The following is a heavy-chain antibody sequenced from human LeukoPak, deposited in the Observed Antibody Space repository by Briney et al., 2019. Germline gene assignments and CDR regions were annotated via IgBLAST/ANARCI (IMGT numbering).Heavy chain of an antibody. CDR3: ASGGNPYSYYYYYYMDV. J-gene: IGHJ6*03. Sequence: ASVKVSCKVSGYTLTELSMHWVRQAPGKGREWMGGFDPEDGETIYAQKFQGRVTMTEDTSTDTAYMELSSLRSEDTAVYYCASGGNPYSYYYYYYMDVWGKGTTVTVSS. CDR2: FDPEDGET. V-gene: IGHV1-24*01. CDR1: GYTLTELS. D-gene: IGHD2-15*01.